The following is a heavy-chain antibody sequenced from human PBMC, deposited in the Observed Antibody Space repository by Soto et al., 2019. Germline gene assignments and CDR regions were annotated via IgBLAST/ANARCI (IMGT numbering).Heavy chain of an antibody. CDR3: AAGFMTRARFDY. Sequence: EVQLLESGGDLVQPGGSLRLSCVASGFSFSSSAMSWVRQAPGRGLEWVSAINSNGGSTYYADSVKGRFTNSIDNSKNTLYLQMNGLRVEDTAVYYCAAGFMTRARFDYWGQGTLVTVSS. V-gene: IGHV3-23*01. CDR1: GFSFSSSA. J-gene: IGHJ4*02. CDR2: INSNGGST. D-gene: IGHD3-16*01.